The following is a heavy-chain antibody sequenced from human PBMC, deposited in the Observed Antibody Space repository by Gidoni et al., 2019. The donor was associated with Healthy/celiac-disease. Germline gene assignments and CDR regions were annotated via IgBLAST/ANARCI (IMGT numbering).Heavy chain of an antibody. CDR1: GFTFSDYY. V-gene: IGHV3-11*06. J-gene: IGHJ5*02. D-gene: IGHD5-18*01. CDR3: ARVVGYSYGPKNWFDP. CDR2: ISSSSSYT. Sequence: QVQLVESGGGLVKPGGSLRLSCAASGFTFSDYYMSWIRQAPGKGLEWVSYISSSSSYTNYADSVKGRFTISRDNAKNSLYLQMNSLRAEDTAVYYCARVVGYSYGPKNWFDPWGQGTLVTVSS.